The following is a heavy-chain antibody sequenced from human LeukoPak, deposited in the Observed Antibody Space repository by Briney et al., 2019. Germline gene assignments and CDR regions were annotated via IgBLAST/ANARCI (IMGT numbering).Heavy chain of an antibody. CDR1: GFTFSSYS. J-gene: IGHJ6*02. V-gene: IGHV3-21*01. Sequence: GGSLGLSCAASGFTFSSYSMNWVRQAPGKGLEWVSSISSSSSYIYYADSVKGRFTISRDNAKNSLYLQMNSLRAEDTAVYYCARSSVYYYGMDVWGQGTTVTVSS. CDR3: ARSSVYYYGMDV. CDR2: ISSSSSYI.